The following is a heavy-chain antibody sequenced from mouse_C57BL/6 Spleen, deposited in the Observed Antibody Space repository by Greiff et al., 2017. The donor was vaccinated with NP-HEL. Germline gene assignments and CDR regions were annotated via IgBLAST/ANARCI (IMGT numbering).Heavy chain of an antibody. V-gene: IGHV5-9-1*02. Sequence: DVQLVESGEGLVKPGGSLKLSCAASGFTFSSYAMSWVRQTPEKRLEWVAYISSGGDYIYYADTVKGRFTISRDNARNTLYLQMSSLKSEDTAMYYCTRDAYGQYYYAMDYWGQGTSVTVSS. CDR1: GFTFSSYA. CDR2: ISSGGDYI. J-gene: IGHJ4*01. D-gene: IGHD1-1*02. CDR3: TRDAYGQYYYAMDY.